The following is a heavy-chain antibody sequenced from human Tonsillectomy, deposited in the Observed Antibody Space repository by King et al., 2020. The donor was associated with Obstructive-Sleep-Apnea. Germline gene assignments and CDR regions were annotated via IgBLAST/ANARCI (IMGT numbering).Heavy chain of an antibody. J-gene: IGHJ6*02. Sequence: VQLVQSGAEVKKPGSSVKVSCKASGGTFSSYAISWVRQAPGQGLEWMGGIIPIFGTANYAQKFQGRVTITADESTSKAYMELSSLRSEDTAVYYCARGNYYGSGSYPYPYYYYGMDVWGQGTTVTVSS. D-gene: IGHD3-10*01. CDR1: GGTFSSYA. CDR3: ARGNYYGSGSYPYPYYYYGMDV. V-gene: IGHV1-69*12. CDR2: IIPIFGTA.